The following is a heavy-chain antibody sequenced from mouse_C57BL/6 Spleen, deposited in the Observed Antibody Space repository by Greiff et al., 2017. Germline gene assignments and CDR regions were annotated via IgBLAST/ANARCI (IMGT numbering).Heavy chain of an antibody. Sequence: EVHLVESGPGLVKPSQSLSLTCSVTGYSITSGYYWNWIRQFPGNKLEWMGYISYDGSNNYNPSLKNRISITRDTSKNQFFLKLNSVTTEDTATYYCAREEFRWYFDVWGTGTTVTVSS. V-gene: IGHV3-6*01. CDR2: ISYDGSN. CDR1: GYSITSGYY. J-gene: IGHJ1*03. CDR3: AREEFRWYFDV.